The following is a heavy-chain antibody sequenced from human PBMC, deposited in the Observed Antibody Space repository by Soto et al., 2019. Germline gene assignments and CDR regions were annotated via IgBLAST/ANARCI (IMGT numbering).Heavy chain of an antibody. CDR1: GGTFSSYA. Sequence: QVLLVQSGAEVKKSGSSVKVSCKASGGTFSSYAINWVRQAPGQGLEWMGGIIPMFGKANYAEDFQGRVKISADESTITAYMELSSLPSDDAAVYYCARGYRDRYFYAMDVWGQGTTVTVSS. J-gene: IGHJ6*02. V-gene: IGHV1-69*01. D-gene: IGHD2-2*02. CDR2: IIPMFGKA. CDR3: ARGYRDRYFYAMDV.